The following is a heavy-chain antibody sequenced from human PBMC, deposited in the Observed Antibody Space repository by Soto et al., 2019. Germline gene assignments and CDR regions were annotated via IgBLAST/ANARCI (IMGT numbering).Heavy chain of an antibody. V-gene: IGHV1-69*08. CDR2: IIPILGIA. J-gene: IGHJ6*03. Sequence: QVQLVQSGAEVKKPGSSVKVSCKASGGTFSSYTISWVRQAPGQGLEWMGRIIPILGIANYAQKFQGRVTITADKSTSTAYMELSSLRSEDTAVYYCARDTRVYGAVPHSSYMDVWGKGTTVTVSS. CDR3: ARDTRVYGAVPHSSYMDV. CDR1: GGTFSSYT. D-gene: IGHD4-17*01.